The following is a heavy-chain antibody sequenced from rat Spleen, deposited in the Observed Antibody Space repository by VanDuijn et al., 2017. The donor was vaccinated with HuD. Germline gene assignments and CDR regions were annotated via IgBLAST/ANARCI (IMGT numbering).Heavy chain of an antibody. CDR1: GFTFSDYA. CDR3: TRGGNYDLDY. CDR2: ITYDGGST. D-gene: IGHD1-10*01. J-gene: IGHJ3*01. V-gene: IGHV5-17*01. Sequence: EVQLVESGGGLVQPGRSLKLSCAASGFTFSDYAMAWVRQAPKKGLEWVATITYDGGSTYYRDSVKGRFTISRDNAKNTLYLQMNSLRSEDTATYFCTRGGNYDLDYWGQGTLVTVSS.